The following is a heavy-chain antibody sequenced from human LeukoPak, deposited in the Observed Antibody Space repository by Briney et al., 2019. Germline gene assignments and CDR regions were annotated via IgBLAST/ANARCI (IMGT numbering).Heavy chain of an antibody. V-gene: IGHV3-49*04. Sequence: GGSRRLSCATSGFSFGGYALTWVRQAPGKGLEWVGFIRSKAYGATTEYAASVKGRFTISRDDSKSIAYLQMNSLKTEDTAVYYCTRDPYYYDSSGHEWPDPWGQGTLVTVSS. D-gene: IGHD3-22*01. CDR3: TRDPYYYDSSGHEWPDP. J-gene: IGHJ5*02. CDR2: IRSKAYGATT. CDR1: GFSFGGYA.